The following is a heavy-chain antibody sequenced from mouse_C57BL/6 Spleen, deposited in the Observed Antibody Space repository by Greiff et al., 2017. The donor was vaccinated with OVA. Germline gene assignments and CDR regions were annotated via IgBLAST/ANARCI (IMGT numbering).Heavy chain of an antibody. J-gene: IGHJ3*01. CDR3: ARNRGDYAWFAY. V-gene: IGHV1-52*01. Sequence: VQLQQPGAELVRPGSSVKLSCKASGYTFTSYWMHWVKQRPIQGLEWIGNIDPSDSETHYNQKFKDKATLTVDKSSSTAYMQLSSLTSEDSAVYYCARNRGDYAWFAYWGQGTLVTVSA. CDR1: GYTFTSYW. CDR2: IDPSDSET. D-gene: IGHD2-4*01.